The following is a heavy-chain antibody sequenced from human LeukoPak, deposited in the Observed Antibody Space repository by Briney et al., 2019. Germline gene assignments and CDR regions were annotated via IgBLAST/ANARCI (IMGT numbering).Heavy chain of an antibody. Sequence: ASVKVSCKASGYTFTSYGISWVRQAPGQGLEWMGWISAYNGNTNYAQKLQRRVTMTTDTSTSTAYIELRSLRSDDTAVYYCARTYILTGYYLQPGDYWGQGTLVTVSS. CDR2: ISAYNGNT. D-gene: IGHD3-9*01. CDR1: GYTFTSYG. CDR3: ARTYILTGYYLQPGDY. J-gene: IGHJ4*02. V-gene: IGHV1-18*01.